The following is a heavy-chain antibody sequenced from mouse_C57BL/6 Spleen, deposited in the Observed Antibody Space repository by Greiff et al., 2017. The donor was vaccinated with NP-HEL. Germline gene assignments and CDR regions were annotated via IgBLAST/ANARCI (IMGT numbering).Heavy chain of an antibody. J-gene: IGHJ4*01. CDR1: GFNFKDYY. CDR3: TTDRSLYAMDY. Sequence: VQLQQSGAELVRPGASVKLSCTASGFNFKDYYMHWVKQRPEQGLEWIGRIDPEDGDTEYAPKFQGKATMTADTSSNTAYLQLSSLTSEDTAVYYCTTDRSLYAMDYWGQGTSVTVSS. CDR2: IDPEDGDT. V-gene: IGHV14-1*01. D-gene: IGHD6-1*01.